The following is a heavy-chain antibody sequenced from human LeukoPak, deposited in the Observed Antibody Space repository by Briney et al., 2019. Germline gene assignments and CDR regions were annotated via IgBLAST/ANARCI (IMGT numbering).Heavy chain of an antibody. CDR2: IGSSSSSI. J-gene: IGHJ3*02. CDR3: ARGPSIAARYDAFDI. D-gene: IGHD6-6*01. Sequence: GGSLRLSCITSGFTFSTYDMHWVRQAPGKGLEWVSSIGSSSSSIYYADSVKGRFTISRDNAKNSLYLQVISLRAEDTAVYYCARGPSIAARYDAFDIWGQGTMVIVSS. CDR1: GFTFSTYD. V-gene: IGHV3-21*01.